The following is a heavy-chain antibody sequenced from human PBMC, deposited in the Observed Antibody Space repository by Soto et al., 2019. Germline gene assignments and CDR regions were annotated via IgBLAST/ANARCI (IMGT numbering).Heavy chain of an antibody. D-gene: IGHD3-16*01. J-gene: IGHJ6*02. CDR3: ARHNGPLYVGYYYDMDV. V-gene: IGHV4-59*08. Sequence: SEPLSLTCTVSGGPISNYYWSWIRQPPGKGLEWIGYIYYSGSTNYNPSLKSRVTISVDTSKNQFSLKLSSVTAADTAVYYCARHNGPLYVGYYYDMDVWGQGTTVTVS. CDR1: GGPISNYY. CDR2: IYYSGST.